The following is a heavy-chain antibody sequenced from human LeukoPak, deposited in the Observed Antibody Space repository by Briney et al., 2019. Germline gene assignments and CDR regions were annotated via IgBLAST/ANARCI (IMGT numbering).Heavy chain of an antibody. V-gene: IGHV7-4-1*02. J-gene: IGHJ3*02. CDR3: ASSGHIAVAAYAFDI. Sequence: ASVKVSCKASGYTFTSYAMNWVRQAPGQGLEWMGWINTNTGNPTYAQGFTGRFVFSLDTSVSTAYLQISSQKAEDTAVYYCASSGHIAVAAYAFDIWGQGTMVTVSS. CDR2: INTNTGNP. D-gene: IGHD6-19*01. CDR1: GYTFTSYA.